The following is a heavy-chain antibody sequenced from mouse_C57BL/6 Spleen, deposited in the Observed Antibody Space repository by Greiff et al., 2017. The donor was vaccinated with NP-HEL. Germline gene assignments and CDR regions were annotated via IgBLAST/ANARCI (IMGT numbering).Heavy chain of an antibody. CDR3: ARSTGTSGNYFDY. J-gene: IGHJ2*01. CDR2: IDPSDSYT. Sequence: QVQLQQPGAELVRPGTSVKLSCKASGYTFTSYWMHWVKQRPGQGLEWIGVIDPSDSYTNYNQKFKGKATLTVDTSSSTAYMQLSSLTSEDSAVYYCARSTGTSGNYFDYWGQGTTLTVSS. D-gene: IGHD4-1*01. V-gene: IGHV1-59*01. CDR1: GYTFTSYW.